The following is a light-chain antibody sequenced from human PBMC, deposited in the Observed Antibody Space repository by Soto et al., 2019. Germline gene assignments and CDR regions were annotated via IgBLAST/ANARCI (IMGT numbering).Light chain of an antibody. CDR1: SSDVGSYNG. V-gene: IGLV2-18*02. J-gene: IGLJ1*01. Sequence: QSALTQPPSVSGSPGQSVAISCTGTSSDVGSYNGVSWYQQPPGTAPKLMIYDGSNRPSGVPDRFSGSKSGTSASLTISGIQADDEADYYCSSYTTSGTYVFGTGTKLTVL. CDR3: SSYTTSGTYV. CDR2: DGS.